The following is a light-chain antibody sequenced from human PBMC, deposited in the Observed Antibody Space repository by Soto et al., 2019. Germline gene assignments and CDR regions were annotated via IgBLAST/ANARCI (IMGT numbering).Light chain of an antibody. Sequence: EVVLTQSPGTLSLSPGERVTLSCRASQSVASSYLAWYQQKPGRAPRLLVYSASSRATGIPDRFSGSGSGTDVTLTISRLEPEDFAVYYCHHFGSLPETFGQGTNVE. CDR3: HHFGSLPET. V-gene: IGKV3-20*01. J-gene: IGKJ1*01. CDR1: QSVASSY. CDR2: SAS.